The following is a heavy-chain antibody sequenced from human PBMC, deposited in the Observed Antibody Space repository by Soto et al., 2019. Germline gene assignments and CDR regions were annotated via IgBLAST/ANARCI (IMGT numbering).Heavy chain of an antibody. CDR2: ISAYNGNT. CDR1: GYTFTSYG. V-gene: IGHV1-18*01. D-gene: IGHD7-27*01. J-gene: IGHJ4*02. Sequence: ASVKVSCKASGYTFTSYGITWVRQAPGQGLEWMGWISAYNGNTNYAQKLQGRVTMTTDTSMTTAYMELRSLRSEDTAVYYCTRLAGALTHVDYWGQGTLVTVSS. CDR3: TRLAGALTHVDY.